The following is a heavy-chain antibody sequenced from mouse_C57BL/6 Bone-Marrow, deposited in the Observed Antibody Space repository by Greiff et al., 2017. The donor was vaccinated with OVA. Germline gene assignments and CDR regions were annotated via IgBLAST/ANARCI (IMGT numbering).Heavy chain of an antibody. Sequence: VHVKQSGPELVKPGASVKIPCKASGYTFTDYNMDWVKQSHGKSLEWIGDINPNNGGTIYNQKFKGKATLTVDKSSSTAYMELRSLTSEDTAVYYCARSLYYGSPWFAYWGQGTLVTVSA. D-gene: IGHD1-1*01. V-gene: IGHV1-18*01. CDR1: GYTFTDYN. J-gene: IGHJ3*01. CDR3: ARSLYYGSPWFAY. CDR2: INPNNGGT.